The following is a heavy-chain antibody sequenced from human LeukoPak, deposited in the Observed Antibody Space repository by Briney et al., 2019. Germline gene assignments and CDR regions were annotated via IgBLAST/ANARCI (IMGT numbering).Heavy chain of an antibody. CDR2: INHSGST. Sequence: SETLSLTCAVYGGSFSGYYWSWIRQPPGKGLEWVGEINHSGSTNYNPSLKSRVTISVDTSKNQFSLKLSSVTAADTAVYYCARGRYYGSGNWFDPWGQGTLVTVSS. D-gene: IGHD3-10*01. J-gene: IGHJ5*02. CDR1: GGSFSGYY. CDR3: ARGRYYGSGNWFDP. V-gene: IGHV4-34*01.